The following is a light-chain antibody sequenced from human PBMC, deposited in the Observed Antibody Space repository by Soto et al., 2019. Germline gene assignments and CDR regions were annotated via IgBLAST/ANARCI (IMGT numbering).Light chain of an antibody. CDR3: QQYHRHWT. CDR2: KAS. J-gene: IGKJ1*01. Sequence: DIQMTQSPSTLSASVGDRVTITCRASQSISTWLAWYQQKPGKAPKLLIHKASSLQSGVPSRFSGSGSEAEFTLTISSLQPDDFATYYCQQYHRHWTFGQGTKVDIK. V-gene: IGKV1-5*03. CDR1: QSISTW.